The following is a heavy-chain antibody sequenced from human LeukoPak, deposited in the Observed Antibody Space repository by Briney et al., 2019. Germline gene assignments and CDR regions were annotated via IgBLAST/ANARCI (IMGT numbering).Heavy chain of an antibody. J-gene: IGHJ4*02. CDR3: ARDRGYCSGGSCYPGLY. D-gene: IGHD2-15*01. V-gene: IGHV1-2*02. CDR1: GYTFTGYY. Sequence: GASVKVSCKASGYTFTGYYMHWVRQAPGQGLEWMGWINPNSGGTNYAQKFQGRVTMTRDTSISKAYMELSRLRSDDTAVYYCARDRGYCSGGSCYPGLYWGQGTLVTVSS. CDR2: INPNSGGT.